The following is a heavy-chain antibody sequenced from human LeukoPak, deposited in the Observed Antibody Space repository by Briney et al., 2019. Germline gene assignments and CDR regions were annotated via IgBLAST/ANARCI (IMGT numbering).Heavy chain of an antibody. J-gene: IGHJ4*02. V-gene: IGHV3-30*18. D-gene: IGHD6-13*01. CDR2: ISSDGSNK. CDR1: GITFSSYG. Sequence: GGPLRLSCGASGITFSSYGMHWVRQAPGKGLEWVASISSDGSNKYYADSVKGRITISRDNSKNTLYLQMNSLRIEDTAVYYCAKGGEVSSWYKRLKLYFDYWGQGTLVTVSS. CDR3: AKGGEVSSWYKRLKLYFDY.